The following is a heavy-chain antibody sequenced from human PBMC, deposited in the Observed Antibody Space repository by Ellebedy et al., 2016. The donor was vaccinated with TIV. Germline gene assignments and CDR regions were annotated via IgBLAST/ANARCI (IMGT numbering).Heavy chain of an antibody. V-gene: IGHV3-23*01. D-gene: IGHD3-16*01. J-gene: IGHJ3*01. CDR2: ITGSGDKT. Sequence: GESLKISCAASGFRFAGHAMSWVRQAQGKGLEWVSSITGSGDKTYYRNSVKGRFTISRDNSKNTLYLQLNSLRAEDAALYYCARTSTMTTFGASDFWGQGTMVTVSS. CDR1: GFRFAGHA. CDR3: ARTSTMTTFGASDF.